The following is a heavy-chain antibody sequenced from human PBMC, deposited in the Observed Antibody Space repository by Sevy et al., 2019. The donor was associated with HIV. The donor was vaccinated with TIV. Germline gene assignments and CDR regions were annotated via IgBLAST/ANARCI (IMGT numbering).Heavy chain of an antibody. CDR2: INHSGST. CDR3: ARGPPVVVVPGAPSWFDP. J-gene: IGHJ5*02. D-gene: IGHD2-2*01. V-gene: IGHV4-34*01. Sequence: SETLSLTCAVYGGSFSGYYWNWIRQSPGKGLEWIGEINHSGSTHYNPSLKSRVTISVDTSKDQFSLRLNSLTAQDTVLYYSARGPPVVVVPGAPSWFDPWGQGTLVTVSS. CDR1: GGSFSGYY.